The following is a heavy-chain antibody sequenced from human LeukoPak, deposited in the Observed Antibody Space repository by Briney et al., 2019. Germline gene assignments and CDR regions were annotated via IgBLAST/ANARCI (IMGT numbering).Heavy chain of an antibody. CDR3: ARERDTAMVTGDAFDI. Sequence: GASVKVSCKASGYTFTGYYMHWVRQAPGQGLDWMGWINPNSGGTNYAQKFQGRVTMTRDTSISTAYMELSRLRSDDTAVYYCARERDTAMVTGDAFDIWGQGTMVTVSS. CDR2: INPNSGGT. D-gene: IGHD5-18*01. CDR1: GYTFTGYY. J-gene: IGHJ3*02. V-gene: IGHV1-2*02.